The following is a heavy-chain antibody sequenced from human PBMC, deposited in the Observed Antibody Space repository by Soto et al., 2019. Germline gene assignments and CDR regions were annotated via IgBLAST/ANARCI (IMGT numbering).Heavy chain of an antibody. Sequence: EVQLVESGGGLVKPGGSLRLSCAASGFTFSSYSMNWVRQAPGKGLEWVSSISSSSSYIYYADSVKGRFTISRANAKNSLHLQMNSLGAEDTAVYYCARDRHWAVAVSMSWFDPWGQGTLVTVSS. D-gene: IGHD6-19*01. CDR1: GFTFSSYS. CDR3: ARDRHWAVAVSMSWFDP. V-gene: IGHV3-21*01. CDR2: ISSSSSYI. J-gene: IGHJ5*02.